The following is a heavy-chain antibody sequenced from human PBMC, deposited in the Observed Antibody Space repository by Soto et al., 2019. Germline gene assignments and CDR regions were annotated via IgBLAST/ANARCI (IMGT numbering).Heavy chain of an antibody. CDR1: GFPFSTYD. Sequence: EVQLLESGGGLVQPGGSLRLSCAASGFPFSTYDMTWVRQVPGKGLEWVSGLRKTGDAYYADSVKGRFTISRDDSKNTLFLPMSSLRVEDTAIYYCAKGNWEDDWGQGALVTVSS. CDR2: LRKTGDA. D-gene: IGHD1-1*01. J-gene: IGHJ4*02. V-gene: IGHV3-23*01. CDR3: AKGNWEDD.